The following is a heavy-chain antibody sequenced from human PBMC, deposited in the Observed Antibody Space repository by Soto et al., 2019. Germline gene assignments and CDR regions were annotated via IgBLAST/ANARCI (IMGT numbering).Heavy chain of an antibody. CDR3: VRGGNSYGYWFDT. CDR2: MNSDGSST. CDR1: GFTFSNYW. D-gene: IGHD5-18*01. J-gene: IGHJ5*02. V-gene: IGHV3-74*01. Sequence: EVQLVESGGGLVQPGGSLRLSCAASGFTFSNYWMHWVRQDPGKGLVWVSRMNSDGSSTYYADSVKGRFTISRDNAKHTLYLQRNSLRDEDTAVYYCVRGGNSYGYWFDTWGQGTLVTVSS.